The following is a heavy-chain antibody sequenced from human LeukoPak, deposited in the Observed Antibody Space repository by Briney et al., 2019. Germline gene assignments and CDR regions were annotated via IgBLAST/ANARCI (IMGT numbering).Heavy chain of an antibody. V-gene: IGHV3-74*01. D-gene: IGHD3-10*01. CDR2: VNRVGSST. CDR1: GFTFSAYW. Sequence: PGGSLRLSCAASGFTFSAYWMHWVRQAPGKGLEWVSSVNRVGSSTAYADSVKGRFTMSRDNAKNTVHLEMNSLRDEDTAFYYCARDLSPVGFGKLSSFDRWGQGSLVTVSS. J-gene: IGHJ4*02. CDR3: ARDLSPVGFGKLSSFDR.